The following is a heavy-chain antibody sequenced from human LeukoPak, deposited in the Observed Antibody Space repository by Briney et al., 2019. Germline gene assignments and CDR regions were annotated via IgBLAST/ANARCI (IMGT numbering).Heavy chain of an antibody. CDR1: GGSFSGYY. V-gene: IGHV4-34*01. CDR3: ARPPITADAFDI. D-gene: IGHD5-24*01. CDR2: INHSGST. Sequence: SETLSLTCAVSGGSFSGYYWSWIRQPPGKGLEWIGEINHSGSTNYNPSLKSRVTISVDTSKNHFSLKLSSVTAADTAVYYCARPPITADAFDIWGQGTMVTVSS. J-gene: IGHJ3*02.